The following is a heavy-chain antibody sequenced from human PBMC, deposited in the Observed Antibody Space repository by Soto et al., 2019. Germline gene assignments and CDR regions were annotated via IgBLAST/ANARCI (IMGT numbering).Heavy chain of an antibody. CDR2: ISSSSSTI. V-gene: IGHV3-48*04. CDR1: GFTFSSYS. Sequence: GGSLRLSCAASGFTFSSYSMNWVRQAPGKGLEWVSYISSSSSTIYYADSVKGQFTISRDNAKNSLYLQMNSLRAEDTAVYYCARVLYCGGDCYDAFDIWGQGTMVTVSS. CDR3: ARVLYCGGDCYDAFDI. D-gene: IGHD2-21*02. J-gene: IGHJ3*02.